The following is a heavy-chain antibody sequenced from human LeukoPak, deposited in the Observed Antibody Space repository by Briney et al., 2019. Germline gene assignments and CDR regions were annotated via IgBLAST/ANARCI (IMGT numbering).Heavy chain of an antibody. V-gene: IGHV4-38-2*01. Sequence: SETLSLTCAVSGYSISSGYYWGWIRQPPGKGLEWIGSIYHSGSTYYNPSLKSRVTISVDTSKNQFSLKLSSVTAADTAVYYCARVVGYDLRRAFDIWGQGTMVTVSS. CDR2: IYHSGST. CDR3: ARVVGYDLRRAFDI. D-gene: IGHD3-3*01. J-gene: IGHJ3*02. CDR1: GYSISSGYY.